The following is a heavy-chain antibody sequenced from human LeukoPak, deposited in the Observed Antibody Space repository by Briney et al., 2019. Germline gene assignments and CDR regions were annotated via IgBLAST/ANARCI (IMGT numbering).Heavy chain of an antibody. V-gene: IGHV3-53*01. J-gene: IGHJ5*02. CDR2: IYSGGST. Sequence: GGSLRLSCAASGFTVSSNYMSWVRQAPGKGLEWVSVIYSGGSTYYADSVKGRFTISRDNSKNTLYLQMNSLRAEDTAVYYCARRLTQYDCFDPWGQGILVTVSS. CDR1: GFTVSSNY. CDR3: ARRLTQYDCFDP. D-gene: IGHD2-2*01.